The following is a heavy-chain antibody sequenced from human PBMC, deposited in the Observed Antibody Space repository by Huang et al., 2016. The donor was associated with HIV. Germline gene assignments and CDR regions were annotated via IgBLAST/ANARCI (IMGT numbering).Heavy chain of an antibody. D-gene: IGHD3-3*01. CDR2: FYYSGTT. V-gene: IGHV4-39*02. J-gene: IGHJ1*01. CDR1: GDSFNSNTFY. CDR3: ARTGVAVSDDPEYFQH. Sequence: LQESGPGLVGPSETLSLTCAVSGDSFNSNTFYWGWLRRPPGKAREWTGSFYYSGTTYYKPALKRRARIAVDASKNRIFLHLRSVTAADTGVYYCARTGVAVSDDPEYFQHWGQGALVT.